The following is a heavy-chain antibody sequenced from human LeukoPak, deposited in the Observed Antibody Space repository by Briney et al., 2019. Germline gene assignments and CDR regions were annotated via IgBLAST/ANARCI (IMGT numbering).Heavy chain of an antibody. CDR2: IRGSGGST. Sequence: GGSLRLSCTASGFTFSVYAMIWVRQAPEKGLEWVSGIRGSGGSTYYADSVKGRFTISRDNSKNTLYLRMNSLRAEDTAVYYCAKVWSADFWSGYFTWFDPWGQGTLVTVSS. V-gene: IGHV3-23*01. CDR3: AKVWSADFWSGYFTWFDP. CDR1: GFTFSVYA. D-gene: IGHD3-3*01. J-gene: IGHJ5*02.